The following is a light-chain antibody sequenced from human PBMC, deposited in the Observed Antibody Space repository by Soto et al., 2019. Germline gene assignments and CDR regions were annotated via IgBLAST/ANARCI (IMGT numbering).Light chain of an antibody. CDR3: QAWDSSTYV. V-gene: IGLV3-1*01. CDR2: KDN. Sequence: SYELTQPPSVSVSPGQTASVTCSGDKLGDKYTRWYQQKPGQSPVLVIYKDNKRPSGIPERFSGSNSGNTATLTISETQAMDEADYYCQAWDSSTYVFGSGTKVTVL. CDR1: KLGDKY. J-gene: IGLJ1*01.